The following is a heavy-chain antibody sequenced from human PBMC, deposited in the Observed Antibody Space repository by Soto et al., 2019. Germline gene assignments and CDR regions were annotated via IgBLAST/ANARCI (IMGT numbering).Heavy chain of an antibody. CDR1: GYTFTYRY. J-gene: IGHJ6*02. CDR3: ATGRGDYYYGMDV. V-gene: IGHV1-45*02. Sequence: ASVKVSCKASGYTFTYRYLHWVRQAPGQALEWMGWITPFNGNTNYAQKFQDRVTITRDRSMSTAYMELSSLRSGDTAIYYCATGRGDYYYGMDVWGQGTTVTVSS. CDR2: ITPFNGNT.